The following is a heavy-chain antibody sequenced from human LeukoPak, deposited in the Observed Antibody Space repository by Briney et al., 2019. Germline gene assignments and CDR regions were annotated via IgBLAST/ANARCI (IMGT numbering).Heavy chain of an antibody. Sequence: GGSLRLSCAASGFTFSDFYMSWIRQAPGKGLEWVSYISSSGSTIYYADSVKGRFTISRDNAKNSLYLQMNSLRAEDTAVYYCARDDYYSDWTYYYYYYMDVWGKGTTVTVSS. CDR3: ARDDYYSDWTYYYYYYMDV. CDR2: ISSSGSTI. CDR1: GFTFSDFY. D-gene: IGHD3-10*01. J-gene: IGHJ6*03. V-gene: IGHV3-11*04.